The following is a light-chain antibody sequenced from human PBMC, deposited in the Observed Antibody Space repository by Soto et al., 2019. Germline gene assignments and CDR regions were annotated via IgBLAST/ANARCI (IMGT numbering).Light chain of an antibody. V-gene: IGKV3-11*01. CDR1: QSFRGL. CDR3: QQRSNWRPLI. Sequence: EMVFTQSPGPRPLSPGERATLSCRASQSFRGLLAWYQQKPGQAPRLLIYDASNRATGIPARFSGSGSGTDFTLTISSLEPDDFAVYFCQQRSNWRPLIFGGGTKVDIK. CDR2: DAS. J-gene: IGKJ4*01.